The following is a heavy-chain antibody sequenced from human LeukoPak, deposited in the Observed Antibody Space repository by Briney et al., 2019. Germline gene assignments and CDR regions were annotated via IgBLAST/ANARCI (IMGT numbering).Heavy chain of an antibody. CDR1: GGSFSGYY. CDR3: ARLTRRSGNYFDY. D-gene: IGHD1-1*01. J-gene: IGHJ4*02. CDR2: INHSGST. Sequence: SETLSLTCAVYGGSFSGYYWSWIRQPPGKGLEWIGEINHSGSTNFNPSLKSRVTISIDTSKNQFSLKLSSVTAADTAVYYCARLTRRSGNYFDYWGQGTLVTVSS. V-gene: IGHV4-34*01.